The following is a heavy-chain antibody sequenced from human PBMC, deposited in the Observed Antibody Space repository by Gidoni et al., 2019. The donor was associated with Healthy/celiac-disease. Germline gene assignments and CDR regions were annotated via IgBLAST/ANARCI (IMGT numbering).Heavy chain of an antibody. CDR2: IWYDGSNK. CDR1: SSYG. D-gene: IGHD5-18*01. V-gene: IGHV3-33*01. CDR3: ARVQGGIQLWQYFDY. J-gene: IGHJ4*02. Sequence: SSYGMHWVRQAPGKGLEWVAVIWYDGSNKYYADSVKGRFTISRDNSKNTLYLQMNSLRAEDTAVYYCARVQGGIQLWQYFDYWGQGTLVTVSS.